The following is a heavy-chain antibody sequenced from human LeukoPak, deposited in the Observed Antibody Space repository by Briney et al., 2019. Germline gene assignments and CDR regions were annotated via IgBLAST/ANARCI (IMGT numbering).Heavy chain of an antibody. V-gene: IGHV3-30*03. Sequence: PGGSLRLSCAASGFTFSSYGMHWVRQAPGKGLEWVAVISYDGSNKYYADSVKGRFTISRDNSKNTLYLQMNSLRAEDTAVYYCARAEPLYGSGSYYYWGQGTLVTVSS. CDR2: ISYDGSNK. D-gene: IGHD3-10*01. J-gene: IGHJ4*02. CDR1: GFTFSSYG. CDR3: ARAEPLYGSGSYYY.